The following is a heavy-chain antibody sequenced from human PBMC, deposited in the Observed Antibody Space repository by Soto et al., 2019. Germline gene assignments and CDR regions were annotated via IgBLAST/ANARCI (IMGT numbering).Heavy chain of an antibody. CDR3: AKDEGTSSTVFDY. V-gene: IGHV3-23*01. CDR2: ITATDGNT. D-gene: IGHD4-4*01. Sequence: PGGSLRLSCVASGFTFKAYAMGWVRQAPGKGLEWVSSITATDGNTYYADSVRGRFTISRDNSRNSLFLQMNGLRPEDSALYYCAKDEGTSSTVFDYWGQGTLVTVPS. J-gene: IGHJ4*02. CDR1: GFTFKAYA.